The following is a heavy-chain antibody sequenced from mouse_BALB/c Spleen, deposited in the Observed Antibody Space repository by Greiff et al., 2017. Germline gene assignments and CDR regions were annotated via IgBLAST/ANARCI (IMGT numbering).Heavy chain of an antibody. Sequence: EVQLQESGPGLVKPSQSLSLTCSVTGYSITSGYYWNWIRQFPGNKLEWMGYISYDGSNNYNPSLKNRISITRDTSKNQFFLKLNSVTTEDTATYYCASKHYYYGPFAYWGQGTLVTVSA. CDR1: GYSITSGYY. CDR2: ISYDGSN. V-gene: IGHV3-6*02. J-gene: IGHJ3*01. D-gene: IGHD1-1*01. CDR3: ASKHYYYGPFAY.